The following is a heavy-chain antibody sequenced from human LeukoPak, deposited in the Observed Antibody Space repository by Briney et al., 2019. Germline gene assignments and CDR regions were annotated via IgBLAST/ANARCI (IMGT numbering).Heavy chain of an antibody. CDR3: AREGGEAAQVMNWLDP. CDR1: GGSFSGYY. V-gene: IGHV4-34*01. D-gene: IGHD2-8*01. J-gene: IGHJ5*02. Sequence: SETLSLTCAVYGGSFSGYYWRWIRQPPGKGLEWFGEINHSGSTNYNPSLKSRVTISVETSKNQFSLKLSSVTAADTAVYYCAREGGEAAQVMNWLDPWGQGTLVTVSS. CDR2: INHSGST.